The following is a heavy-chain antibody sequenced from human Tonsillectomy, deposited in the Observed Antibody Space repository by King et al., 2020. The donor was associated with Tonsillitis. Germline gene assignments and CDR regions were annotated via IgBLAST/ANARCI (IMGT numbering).Heavy chain of an antibody. CDR3: AREGNFDWLFIANWDYYYGMDV. CDR2: IKQDGSEK. V-gene: IGHV3-7*01. CDR1: GFTISSYW. D-gene: IGHD3-9*01. J-gene: IGHJ6*02. Sequence: DVQLVESGGGLVQPGGSLRLSCAASGFTISSYWMSWVRQAPGKGLKGVANIKQDGSEKYYLDSMKGRFPISRDNAKNSLYLQMNSLRAEDTAIYYCAREGNFDWLFIANWDYYYGMDVWGQGTTVTVSS.